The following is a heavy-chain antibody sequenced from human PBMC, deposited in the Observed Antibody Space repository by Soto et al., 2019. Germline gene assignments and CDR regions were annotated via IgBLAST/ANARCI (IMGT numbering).Heavy chain of an antibody. D-gene: IGHD1-1*01. CDR3: ARVRYGDY. V-gene: IGHV1-18*01. J-gene: IGHJ4*02. CDR1: GYIFTTYG. CDR2: ISAHNGNT. Sequence: QVHLVQSGAEVKKPGASVKVSCKGSGYIFTTYGITWVRQAPGQGFEWMGWISAHNGNTNYAQKLQGRVTVTRDTSTITAYMELRNLRSDATAVYYCARVRYGDYWGQGALVTVSS.